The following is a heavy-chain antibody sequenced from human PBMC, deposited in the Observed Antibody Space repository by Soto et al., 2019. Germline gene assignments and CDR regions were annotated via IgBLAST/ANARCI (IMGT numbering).Heavy chain of an antibody. J-gene: IGHJ5*02. CDR3: AREGDSRGWYNWFDP. CDR2: ISISSSTI. CDR1: GFTFSTYS. V-gene: IGHV3-48*01. D-gene: IGHD3-22*01. Sequence: EVQLVESGGGVVQPGGSLRLSCAASGFTFSTYSMNWVRQAPGKGLEWVSYISISSSTIYYADSVKGRFTISGDNAKNSLYLQMNSLRAEDTALYYCAREGDSRGWYNWFDPWGQGTLVTVSS.